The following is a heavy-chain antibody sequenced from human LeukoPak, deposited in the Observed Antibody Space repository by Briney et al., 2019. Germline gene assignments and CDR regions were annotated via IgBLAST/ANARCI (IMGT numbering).Heavy chain of an antibody. Sequence: GGSLRLSCAASGFTFSDYYMSWIRQAPGKGLEWVSYISSSGSTIYYADSVKGRFTISRDNAKNSLCLQMNSLRAEGTAVYYCARESLNYYDTSGYVDYWGQGTRVTVSS. CDR2: ISSSGSTI. CDR3: ARESLNYYDTSGYVDY. CDR1: GFTFSDYY. V-gene: IGHV3-11*01. D-gene: IGHD3-22*01. J-gene: IGHJ4*02.